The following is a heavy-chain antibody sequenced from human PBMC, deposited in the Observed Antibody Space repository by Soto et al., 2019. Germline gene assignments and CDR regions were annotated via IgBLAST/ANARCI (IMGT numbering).Heavy chain of an antibody. J-gene: IGHJ3*02. D-gene: IGHD6-19*01. Sequence: SETLSLTCAVYGGSFSGYYWSWIRQPPGKGLEWIGEINHSGSTNYNPSLKSRVTISVDTSKNQFSLKLSSVTAADTAVYYCARDGLSIAVAGSHDAFDIWGQGTMVTVS. CDR3: ARDGLSIAVAGSHDAFDI. V-gene: IGHV4-34*01. CDR1: GGSFSGYY. CDR2: INHSGST.